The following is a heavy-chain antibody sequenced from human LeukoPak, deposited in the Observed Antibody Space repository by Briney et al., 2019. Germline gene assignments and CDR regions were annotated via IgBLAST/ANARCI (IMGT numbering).Heavy chain of an antibody. J-gene: IGHJ4*02. D-gene: IGHD3-16*01. CDR1: DGSISSSNYY. CDR2: IFYTGNT. V-gene: IGHV4-39*02. Sequence: SSETLSLTCTVSDGSISSSNYYWAWIRQPPGKGLEWIANIFYTGNTYYNPSLKSRVTISIDTSKNQFSLRLNSVTATDTAVYYCAREVFDGRMALWGGQGTLVTVSS. CDR3: AREVFDGRMALW.